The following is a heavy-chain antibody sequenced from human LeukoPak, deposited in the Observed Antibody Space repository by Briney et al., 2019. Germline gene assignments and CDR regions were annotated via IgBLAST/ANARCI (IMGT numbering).Heavy chain of an antibody. Sequence: ASVKVSCKASGYTFTGYYIHWVRQAPGQGLEWMGWINPGSGGTKYAQNFQGRVTMTRDTSISAAYMALTRLTFDDTAVYYCARGHAYCSSTSCYPFDYWGQGTLVTVSS. V-gene: IGHV1-2*02. CDR3: ARGHAYCSSTSCYPFDY. CDR2: INPGSGGT. D-gene: IGHD2-2*01. CDR1: GYTFTGYY. J-gene: IGHJ4*02.